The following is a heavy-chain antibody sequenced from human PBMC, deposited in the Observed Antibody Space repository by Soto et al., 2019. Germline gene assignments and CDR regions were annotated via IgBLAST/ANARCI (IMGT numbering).Heavy chain of an antibody. Sequence: QVQLQESGPGLVKPSQTLSLTCTVSGGSISSGGYYWSWIRQHPGKGLEWIGYIYYSGSTYYNPSLRSRGTISVDTSKTQFSLKLSSVTAADTAVYYCARELRFGEDYYGMDVWGQGTTVTVSS. V-gene: IGHV4-31*03. CDR3: ARELRFGEDYYGMDV. CDR1: GGSISSGGYY. D-gene: IGHD3-10*01. CDR2: IYYSGST. J-gene: IGHJ6*02.